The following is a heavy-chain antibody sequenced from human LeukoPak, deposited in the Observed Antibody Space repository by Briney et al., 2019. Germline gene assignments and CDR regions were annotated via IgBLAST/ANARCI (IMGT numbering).Heavy chain of an antibody. CDR1: GDSVSSNSAT. CDR2: TYYRSKWYN. J-gene: IGHJ4*02. D-gene: IGHD6-13*01. Sequence: SQTLSLTCAISGDSVSSNSATWNWIRKSPSRGLEWLGRTYYRSKWYNEYAASVKSRATINQDTSKNQFSLHLKSVTPEDTAVYYCAGSHSSTWYPDCWGRGTLVTVSS. V-gene: IGHV6-1*01. CDR3: AGSHSSTWYPDC.